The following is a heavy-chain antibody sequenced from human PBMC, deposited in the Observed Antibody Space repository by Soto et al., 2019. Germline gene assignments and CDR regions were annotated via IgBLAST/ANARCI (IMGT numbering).Heavy chain of an antibody. Sequence: GGSLRLSCAASGFTFSSYGMHWVRQAPGKGLEWVAVISYDGSNKYYADSVKGRFTISRDNSKNTLYLQMNSLRAEDTAVYYCAKDPWEGLTGQENLFDYWGQGTLVTVSS. V-gene: IGHV3-30*18. J-gene: IGHJ4*02. CDR1: GFTFSSYG. CDR2: ISYDGSNK. D-gene: IGHD3-9*01. CDR3: AKDPWEGLTGQENLFDY.